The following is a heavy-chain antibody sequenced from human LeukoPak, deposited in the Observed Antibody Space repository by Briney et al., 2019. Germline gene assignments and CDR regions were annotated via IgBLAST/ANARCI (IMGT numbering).Heavy chain of an antibody. D-gene: IGHD2-21*01. Sequence: GRSLRLSCAASGFTFSSYGMHWVRQAPGKGLEWVAVIWYDGSNKYYADSVKGRFTISRDSSKNTLYLQMNSLRAEDTAVYYCARDKTLWGVTVFDYWGQGTLVTVSS. CDR2: IWYDGSNK. CDR3: ARDKTLWGVTVFDY. CDR1: GFTFSSYG. V-gene: IGHV3-33*01. J-gene: IGHJ4*02.